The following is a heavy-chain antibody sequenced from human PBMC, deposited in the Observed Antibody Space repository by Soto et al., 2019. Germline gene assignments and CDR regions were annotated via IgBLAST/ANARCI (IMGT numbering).Heavy chain of an antibody. D-gene: IGHD3-22*01. V-gene: IGHV1-18*01. CDR3: ARDTTTIVVVPSY. CDR2: MNTYNGIT. CDR1: GYTFNSYG. J-gene: IGHJ4*02. Sequence: QVPLVQSGAEVKKPGASVRVSCKASGYTFNSYGISWVRQAPGQGLEWMGWMNTYNGITYYAQKFQGRLTMTIDTPTTTAYMELRSLTSADTAVYYCARDTTTIVVVPSYWAQGTLVTVSS.